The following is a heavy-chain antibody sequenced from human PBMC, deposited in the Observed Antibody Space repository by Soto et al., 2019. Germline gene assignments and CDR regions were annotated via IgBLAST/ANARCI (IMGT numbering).Heavy chain of an antibody. D-gene: IGHD1-26*01. CDR3: ARDLDRGSSYYFDY. CDR1: GFTFSSYG. CDR2: IWYDGSNK. V-gene: IGHV3-33*01. J-gene: IGHJ4*02. Sequence: GGSLRLSCAASGFTFSSYGMHWVRQAQGKGLEWVAVIWYDGSNKYYADSVKGRFTISRDNSKNTLYLQMNSLRAEDTAVYYCARDLDRGSSYYFDYWGQGTLVTVSS.